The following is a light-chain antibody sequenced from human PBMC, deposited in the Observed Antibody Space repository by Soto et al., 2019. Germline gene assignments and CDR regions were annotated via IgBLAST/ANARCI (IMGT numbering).Light chain of an antibody. V-gene: IGKV1-39*01. J-gene: IGKJ2*02. CDR1: QSISSY. CDR3: QQSYSTPRT. CDR2: AAS. Sequence: DIQMTQSPSSLSASVGDRVTITCRASQSISSYLNWYQQKPGKAPKLLIYAASSLQSGVPSRFSDSGSGTEFTLTISSLQPEDFATYYCQQSYSTPRTFGQGTQLEIK.